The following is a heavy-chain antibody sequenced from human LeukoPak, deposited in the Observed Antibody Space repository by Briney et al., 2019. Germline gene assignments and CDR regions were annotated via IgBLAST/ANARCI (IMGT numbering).Heavy chain of an antibody. Sequence: SQTLSLTCVVSGVSITSDTYCWSWIRQPPGKGLEWIGYILHSGSTYFNPSLKSRVTISIDTSKSQFSLKLNSVTAADTAVYYCARTRDFWSGYFDYWGQGTLVTVSS. J-gene: IGHJ4*02. CDR3: ARTRDFWSGYFDY. CDR2: ILHSGST. CDR1: GVSITSDTYC. V-gene: IGHV4-30-2*01. D-gene: IGHD3-3*01.